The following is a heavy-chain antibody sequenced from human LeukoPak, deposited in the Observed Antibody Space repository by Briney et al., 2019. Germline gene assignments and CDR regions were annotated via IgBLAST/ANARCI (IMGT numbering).Heavy chain of an antibody. CDR1: GYTFTSYD. CDR3: ARGVLLWFGELAGWFDP. Sequence: ASVKVSCKASGYTFTSYDINWLRQATGQGLEWMGWMNPNSGNTGYAQKFQGRVTMTRNTSISTAYMELSSLRSEDTAVYYCARGVLLWFGELAGWFDPWGQGTLVTVSS. V-gene: IGHV1-8*01. D-gene: IGHD3-10*01. J-gene: IGHJ5*02. CDR2: MNPNSGNT.